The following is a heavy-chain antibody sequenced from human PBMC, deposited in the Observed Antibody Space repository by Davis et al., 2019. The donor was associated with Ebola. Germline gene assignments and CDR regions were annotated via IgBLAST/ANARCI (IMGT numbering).Heavy chain of an antibody. CDR2: ISAYNGNT. Sequence: AASVKVSCKASGYTFTSYGISWVRQAPGQGLEWMGWISAYNGNTNYAQKLQGRVTMTTDTSTSTAYMELSSLRSEDTAVYYCAGGLPGIGQGFDYGGQGTLVTVSS. CDR1: GYTFTSYG. J-gene: IGHJ4*02. V-gene: IGHV1-18*01. D-gene: IGHD3-10*01. CDR3: AGGLPGIGQGFDY.